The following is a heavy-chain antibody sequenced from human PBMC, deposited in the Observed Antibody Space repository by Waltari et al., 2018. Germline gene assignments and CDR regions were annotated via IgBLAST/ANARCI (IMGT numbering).Heavy chain of an antibody. Sequence: QVQLVQSGAEVKKPGASVKVSCKASGYTFTGYTIHWVRQAPGQGLEWMGWINADNGNTKYSQKFQGRVTITMDTSANTADMELSSLRSEDTAVYYCARAYCINGVCYSGYYFDYWGQGTLVTVSS. CDR2: INADNGNT. CDR3: ARAYCINGVCYSGYYFDY. V-gene: IGHV1-3*01. J-gene: IGHJ4*02. D-gene: IGHD2-8*01. CDR1: GYTFTGYT.